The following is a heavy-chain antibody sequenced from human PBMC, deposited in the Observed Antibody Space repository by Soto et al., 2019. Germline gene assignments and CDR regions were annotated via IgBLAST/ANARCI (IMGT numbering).Heavy chain of an antibody. CDR3: ARRAETNGWNGFGADKYYFDF. V-gene: IGHV1-8*01. D-gene: IGHD1-1*01. Sequence: VASVKVSCNASGYTFTSYDIYWVRQATGQGLERMGWMNPSTGNSGYAQKFQGRVTMTSDTSISTAHMELSSLRSEDTAVYYCARRAETNGWNGFGADKYYFDFWGQGTLVTVSS. CDR2: MNPSTGNS. J-gene: IGHJ4*02. CDR1: GYTFTSYD.